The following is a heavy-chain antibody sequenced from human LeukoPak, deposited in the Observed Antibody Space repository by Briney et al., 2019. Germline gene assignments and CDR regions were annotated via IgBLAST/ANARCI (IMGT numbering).Heavy chain of an antibody. CDR2: IKQDGSEK. D-gene: IGHD3-16*02. Sequence: GGSLRLSCAASGFTFSSYWMSWVRQAPGKGLEWVANIKQDGSEKYYVDSVKGRFTIPRDNAKNSLYLQMNSLRAEDTAVYYCARVNYVWGSYRYLLAFDIWGQGTMVTVSS. J-gene: IGHJ3*02. CDR1: GFTFSSYW. CDR3: ARVNYVWGSYRYLLAFDI. V-gene: IGHV3-7*01.